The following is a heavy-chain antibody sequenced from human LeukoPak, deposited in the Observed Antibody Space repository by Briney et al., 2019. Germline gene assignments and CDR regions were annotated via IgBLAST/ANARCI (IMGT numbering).Heavy chain of an antibody. CDR1: GYSFTSHW. J-gene: IGHJ3*02. V-gene: IGHV5-51*01. CDR2: IYPGDSDT. D-gene: IGHD3-22*01. CDR3: ARQWYYYDSSGYLMGAFDI. Sequence: GESLKISCKGSGYSFTSHWIAWVRQMPGKGLEWMGIIYPGDSDTRYSPSFQGQVTISADKSISTAYLQWSSLKASDTAMYYCARQWYYYDSSGYLMGAFDIWGQGTMVTVSS.